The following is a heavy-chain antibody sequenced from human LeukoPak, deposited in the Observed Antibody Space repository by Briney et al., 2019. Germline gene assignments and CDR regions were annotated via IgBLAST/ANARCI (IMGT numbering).Heavy chain of an antibody. Sequence: APVKVSCKASGYTFTGYYMHWVRQAPGQGLEWMGWISAYNGNTNYAQKLQGRVTMTTDTSTSTAYMELRSLRSDDTAVYYCARGDCSGGSCYPPDYWGQGTLVTVSS. J-gene: IGHJ4*02. D-gene: IGHD2-15*01. V-gene: IGHV1-18*04. CDR2: ISAYNGNT. CDR3: ARGDCSGGSCYPPDY. CDR1: GYTFTGYY.